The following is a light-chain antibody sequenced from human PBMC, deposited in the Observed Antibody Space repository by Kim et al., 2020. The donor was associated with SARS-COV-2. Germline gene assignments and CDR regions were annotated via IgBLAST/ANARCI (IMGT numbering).Light chain of an antibody. CDR1: ESVSRSF. V-gene: IGKV3-20*01. J-gene: IGKJ1*01. CDR2: GAS. Sequence: EIVLTQSPGTLSLSAGERATLSCRASESVSRSFIAWYQQKPGQAPRPLIYGASIRATGIPDRFSGSGSGTDFTLTISRLEPEDFAVYYCHQYDTSPRTFGQGTKVE. CDR3: HQYDTSPRT.